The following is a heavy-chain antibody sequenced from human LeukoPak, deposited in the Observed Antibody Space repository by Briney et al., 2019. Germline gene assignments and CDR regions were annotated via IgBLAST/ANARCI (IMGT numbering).Heavy chain of an antibody. CDR1: GFSFSSCA. V-gene: IGHV3-23*01. J-gene: IGHJ4*02. CDR2: ITGGGGNT. CDR3: AKGLLEYCSDVSCYPFDY. Sequence: GGSLRLSCVASGFSFSSCAMSWVRQAPGRGLEWVSVITGGGGNTYYADSVKGRFTISRDNSKNTLYLQMNSLRAEDTAVYYCAKGLLEYCSDVSCYPFDYWGQGTLLTVSS. D-gene: IGHD2-15*01.